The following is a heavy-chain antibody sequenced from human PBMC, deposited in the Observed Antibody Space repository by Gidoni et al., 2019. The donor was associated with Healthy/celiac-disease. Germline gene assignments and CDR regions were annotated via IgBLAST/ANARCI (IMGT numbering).Heavy chain of an antibody. D-gene: IGHD3-3*01. V-gene: IGHV4-59*01. J-gene: IGHJ5*02. CDR3: AREDYDRGVIDP. Sequence: QVQLQESGPGLVKPSETLSLTCPVSGGSISSYYWRWIRQPPGKGLEWIGYIYYSGSTNYNPSLKSRVTISVDTSKNQFSLKLSSVTAADTAVYYCAREDYDRGVIDPWGQGTLVTVSS. CDR1: GGSISSYY. CDR2: IYYSGST.